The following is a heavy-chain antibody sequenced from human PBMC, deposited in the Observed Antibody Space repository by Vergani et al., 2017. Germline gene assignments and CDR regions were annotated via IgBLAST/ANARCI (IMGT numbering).Heavy chain of an antibody. V-gene: IGHV3-33*01. CDR3: ASSLRYTGAFDI. J-gene: IGHJ3*02. Sequence: VQLVESGGGVVQPGRSLRLSCAASGFTFSSYGMHWVRQAPGKGLEWVAVIWYDGSNKYYADSVKGRFTISRDNSKNTLYLQMNSLRAEDTAVYYCASSLRYTGAFDIWGQGTMVTVSS. CDR2: IWYDGSNK. CDR1: GFTFSSYG. D-gene: IGHD2-2*02.